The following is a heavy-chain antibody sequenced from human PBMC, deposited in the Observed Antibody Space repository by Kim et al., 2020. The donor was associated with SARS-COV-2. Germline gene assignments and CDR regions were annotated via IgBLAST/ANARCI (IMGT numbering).Heavy chain of an antibody. CDR3: ARDSLDSSGYYYVFGAFDI. CDR2: TYYRSKWYN. J-gene: IGHJ3*02. V-gene: IGHV6-1*01. Sequence: SQTLSLTCAISGDSVSSNSAAWNWIRQSPSRGLEWLGRTYYRSKWYNDYAVSVKSRITINPDTSKNQFSLQLNSVTPEDTAVYYCARDSLDSSGYYYVFGAFDIWGQGTMVTVSS. CDR1: GDSVSSNSAA. D-gene: IGHD3-22*01.